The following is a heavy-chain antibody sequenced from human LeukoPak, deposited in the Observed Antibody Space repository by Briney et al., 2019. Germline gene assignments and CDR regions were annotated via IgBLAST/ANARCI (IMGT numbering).Heavy chain of an antibody. V-gene: IGHV3-74*01. CDR1: GFTFSSYW. Sequence: GGSLRLSCAASGFTFSSYWMHWVRQAPGKGLVWVSRIRSDGSTTYADSVKGRFTISRDNAKNTLYLQMNSLRAEDTAVYYCAKGDYYDFDYWGQGTLVTVSS. CDR3: AKGDYYDFDY. J-gene: IGHJ4*02. D-gene: IGHD3-10*01. CDR2: IRSDGST.